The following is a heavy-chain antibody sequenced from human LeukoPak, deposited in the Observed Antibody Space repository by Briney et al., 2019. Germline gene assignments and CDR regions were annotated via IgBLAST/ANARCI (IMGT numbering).Heavy chain of an antibody. V-gene: IGHV1-2*02. CDR2: INPNSGGT. CDR3: ARDHSSSDDY. CDR1: GYSFTGYY. Sequence: VASVKVSCKASGYSFTGYYIHWVRQAPGQGLEWMGWINPNSGGTNYAQKFQGRVTMTRDTSISTAYMELRSLRSDDTAVYYCARDHSSSDDYWGQGTLVTVSS. J-gene: IGHJ4*02. D-gene: IGHD6-6*01.